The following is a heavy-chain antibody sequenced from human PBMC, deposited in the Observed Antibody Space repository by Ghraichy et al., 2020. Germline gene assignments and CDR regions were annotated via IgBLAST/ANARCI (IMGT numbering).Heavy chain of an antibody. CDR1: GGSISSSSYY. CDR2: IYYSGST. J-gene: IGHJ4*02. V-gene: IGHV4-39*01. D-gene: IGHD5-12*01. CDR3: AGIAMATIDNLDY. Sequence: SQTLSLTCTVSGGSISSSSYYWGWIRQPPGKGLEWIGSIYYSGSTYYNPSLKSRVTISVDTSKNQFSLKLSSVTAADTAVYYCAGIAMATIDNLDYWGQGTLVTVSS.